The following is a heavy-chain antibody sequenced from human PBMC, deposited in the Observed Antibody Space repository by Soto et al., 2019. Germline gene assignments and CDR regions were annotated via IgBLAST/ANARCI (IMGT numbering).Heavy chain of an antibody. J-gene: IGHJ6*02. Sequence: QLQLQESGPGLVKPSETLSLTCTVSGGSISSSSYYWGWIRQPPGKGLEWIGSIYYSGSTYYNPSLKSRVTISVDTSTNQFSLKLSSVTAADTAVYYCASQASPYYYYGMDVWGQGTTVTVSS. CDR1: GGSISSSSYY. CDR3: ASQASPYYYYGMDV. V-gene: IGHV4-39*01. CDR2: IYYSGST.